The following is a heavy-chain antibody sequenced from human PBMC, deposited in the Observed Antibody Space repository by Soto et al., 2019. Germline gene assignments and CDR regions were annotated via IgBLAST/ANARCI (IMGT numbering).Heavy chain of an antibody. Sequence: SQTLSLTCAISGDSHSSNTAASNWITQSPLRGLEWLGRTYYRSKWYNDYAVSVKSRITINPDTSKNKFSGQLKSVTPEDTTVYYCAKGIAVAGIEDVWGQGTRVTVSS. D-gene: IGHD6-19*01. CDR2: TYYRSKWYN. CDR3: AKGIAVAGIEDV. CDR1: GDSHSSNTAA. V-gene: IGHV6-1*01. J-gene: IGHJ6*02.